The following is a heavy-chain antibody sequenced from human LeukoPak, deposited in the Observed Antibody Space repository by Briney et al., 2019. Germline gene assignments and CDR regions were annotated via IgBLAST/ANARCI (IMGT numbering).Heavy chain of an antibody. V-gene: IGHV1-2*02. D-gene: IGHD3-10*01. CDR3: ARDLFPLLWFGELIKDPLGY. CDR2: INPSSGGT. CDR1: GYTFTGYY. J-gene: IGHJ4*02. Sequence: ASVKVSCKASGYTFTGYYMHWVRQAPGQGLEWMGWINPSSGGTNYAQKFQGRVTMTRDTSISTAYMELSRLRSDDTAVYYCARDLFPLLWFGELIKDPLGYWGQGTLVTVSS.